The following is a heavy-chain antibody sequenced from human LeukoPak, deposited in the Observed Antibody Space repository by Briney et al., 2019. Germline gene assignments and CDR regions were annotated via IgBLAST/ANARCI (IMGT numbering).Heavy chain of an antibody. J-gene: IGHJ4*02. CDR3: ARVADVGGYDYYFDY. CDR1: GGSFTSSTYY. Sequence: PSETLSLTCTVSGGSFTSSTYYRGWIRQPPGKGLEWIGSMYYSGSTYYNQSLKSRLIISVDTSTNQFSLKLTSVTAADTAMYYCARVADVGGYDYYFDYWGQGTLVTVSS. CDR2: MYYSGST. D-gene: IGHD5-12*01. V-gene: IGHV4-39*01.